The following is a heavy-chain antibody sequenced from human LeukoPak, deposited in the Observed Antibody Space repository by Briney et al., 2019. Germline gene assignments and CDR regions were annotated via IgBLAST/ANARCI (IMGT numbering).Heavy chain of an antibody. CDR2: INPRDGST. V-gene: IGHV1-46*01. Sequence: ASVKVSCKASGYTFTSYYMHWVRQAPGQGLEWMGIINPRDGSTSNSQKFQGRVTMTRDTSTFTVYMELSSLRSEDTAVYYCARDYYYDNSAYYKAFDYWGQGTLVTVSS. J-gene: IGHJ4*02. CDR1: GYTFTSYY. D-gene: IGHD3-22*01. CDR3: ARDYYYDNSAYYKAFDY.